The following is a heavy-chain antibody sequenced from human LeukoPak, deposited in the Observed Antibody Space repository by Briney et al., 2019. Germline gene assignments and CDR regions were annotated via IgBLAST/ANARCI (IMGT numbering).Heavy chain of an antibody. CDR1: GFTFSNYA. D-gene: IGHD3-10*02. CDR3: AELGITMIGGV. J-gene: IGHJ6*04. Sequence: HPGGSLRLSCAASGFTFSNYAMHWVRQAPGKGLEWVAVISYDGSDKTYADSVKGRFTISRDNSKNTLYLQMNSLRAEDTAVYYCAELGITMIGGVWGKGTTVTISS. V-gene: IGHV3-30*04. CDR2: ISYDGSDK.